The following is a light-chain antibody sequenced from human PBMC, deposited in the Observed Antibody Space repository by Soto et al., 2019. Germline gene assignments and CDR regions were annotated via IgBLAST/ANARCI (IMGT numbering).Light chain of an antibody. Sequence: QLVLTQSPSASASLGASVKLTCTLSSGHSSYAIAWHQQQPEKGPRYLMKLNSDGSHSKGDGIPDRFSGSSSGAERYLTISSLQSEDEADYSCRTWGTGIRVVFGGGTKLTVL. CDR2: LNSDGSH. CDR3: RTWGTGIRVV. J-gene: IGLJ2*01. CDR1: SGHSSYA. V-gene: IGLV4-69*01.